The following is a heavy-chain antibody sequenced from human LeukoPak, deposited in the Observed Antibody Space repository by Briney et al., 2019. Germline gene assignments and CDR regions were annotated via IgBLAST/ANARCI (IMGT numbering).Heavy chain of an antibody. CDR3: ARQEEGVAAAGIDY. D-gene: IGHD6-13*01. CDR2: IYYSGST. CDR1: GGSISSYY. V-gene: IGHV4-59*08. J-gene: IGHJ4*02. Sequence: SETLSLTCTVSGGSISSYYWSWIRQPPGKGLEWIGYIYYSGSTNYNPSLKSRVTISVDTSKNQFSLKLSSVTAADTAVYYCARQEEGVAAAGIDYWGQGTLVTVSS.